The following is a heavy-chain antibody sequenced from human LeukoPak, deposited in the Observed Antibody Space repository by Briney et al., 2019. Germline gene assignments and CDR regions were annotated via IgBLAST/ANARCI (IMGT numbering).Heavy chain of an antibody. V-gene: IGHV4-59*01. J-gene: IGHJ5*02. Sequence: SETLSLTCTVSGGSISSYYWSWIRKPAGKGLEWMGYIYYSGSTNYNPSLKSRVTISVDTSKNQFSLKLSSVTAADTAVYYCARGSHYYDSSGYYLFDPWGQGTLVTVSS. CDR1: GGSISSYY. D-gene: IGHD3-22*01. CDR3: ARGSHYYDSSGYYLFDP. CDR2: IYYSGST.